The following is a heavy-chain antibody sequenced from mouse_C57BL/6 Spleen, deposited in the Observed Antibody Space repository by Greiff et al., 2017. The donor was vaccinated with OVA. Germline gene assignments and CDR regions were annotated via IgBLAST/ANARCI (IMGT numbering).Heavy chain of an antibody. D-gene: IGHD1-1*01. CDR1: GYTFTSYW. V-gene: IGHV1-59*01. Sequence: QVQLQQPGAELVRPGTSVKLSCKASGYTFTSYWMHWVKQRPGQGLEWIGVIDPSDSYTNYNQKFKGKSTLTVDTSSSTADTQRSSLTSEGSAVYYGARDGSSPDDWGQGTTLTVSA. CDR2: IDPSDSYT. J-gene: IGHJ2*01. CDR3: ARDGSSPDD.